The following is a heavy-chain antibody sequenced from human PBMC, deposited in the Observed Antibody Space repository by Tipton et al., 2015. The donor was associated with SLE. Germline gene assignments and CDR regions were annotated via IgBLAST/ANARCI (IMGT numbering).Heavy chain of an antibody. CDR1: GFTVSSNY. J-gene: IGHJ3*02. CDR2: IKSKTDGGTT. Sequence: GSLRLSCAASGFTVSSNYMSWVRQAPGTGLEWVGRIKSKTDGGTTDYAAPVKGRFTISRDDSKNTLYLQMNSLKTEDTAVYYCTTPYSGSYFREAFDIWGQGTMVTVSS. V-gene: IGHV3-15*01. CDR3: TTPYSGSYFREAFDI. D-gene: IGHD1-26*01.